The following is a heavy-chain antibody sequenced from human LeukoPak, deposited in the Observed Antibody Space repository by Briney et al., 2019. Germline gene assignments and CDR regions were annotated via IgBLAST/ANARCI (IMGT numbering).Heavy chain of an antibody. CDR3: VADVPPPPAKKQY. CDR1: GLTFVDAW. D-gene: IGHD2-2*01. V-gene: IGHV3-15*05. Sequence: GGSLRLSCATLGLTFVDAWMSSVRQAPRKGLECVGRIKSKSSGETTDYPAPVRGRFTISRDDSRNMLYLQMTSLNIEDTAVYYRVADVPPPPAKKQYWGQGTLVTVSS. J-gene: IGHJ4*02. CDR2: IKSKSSGETT.